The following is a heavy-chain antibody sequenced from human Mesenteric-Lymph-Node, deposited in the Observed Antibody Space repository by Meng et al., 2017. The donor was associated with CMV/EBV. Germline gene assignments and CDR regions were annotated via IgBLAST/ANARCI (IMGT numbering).Heavy chain of an antibody. J-gene: IGHJ4*02. CDR1: GYTFTGYY. Sequence: ASVKVSCKASGYTFTGYYMNWVRQAPGQGLEWMGIINPSGGSTSYAQKFQGRVTMTKDTSTSTVYMELSSLRSEDTAVYYCARGGGYYDFWSGIDYWGQGTLVTVSS. V-gene: IGHV1-46*01. CDR2: INPSGGST. D-gene: IGHD3-3*01. CDR3: ARGGGYYDFWSGIDY.